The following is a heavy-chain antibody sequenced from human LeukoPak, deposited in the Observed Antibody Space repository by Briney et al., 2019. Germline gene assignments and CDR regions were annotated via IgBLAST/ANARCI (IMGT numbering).Heavy chain of an antibody. Sequence: PSETLSLTCTVSGGSISSGGYYWSWVRQHPEKGLEWIGHIYYGGSTYYNPSLKSRITISVDTSQNQFSLKLSSVTAADTAVYYCARADILTGYPSVYWGQGTLVTVSS. CDR3: ARADILTGYPSVY. CDR2: IYYGGST. V-gene: IGHV4-31*03. D-gene: IGHD3-9*01. CDR1: GGSISSGGYY. J-gene: IGHJ4*02.